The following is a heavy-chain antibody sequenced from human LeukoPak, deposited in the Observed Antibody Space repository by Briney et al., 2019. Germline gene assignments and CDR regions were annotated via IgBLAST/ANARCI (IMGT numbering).Heavy chain of an antibody. CDR3: ARDGRVKFRDFDY. CDR2: INSDGSST. Sequence: GGSLRLSCAASGFTFSSYWMHWVRQAPGKGLVWVSRINSDGSSTSYADSVKGRSTISRDNAKNTLYLQMNSLRAEDTAVYYCARDGRVKFRDFDYWGQGTLVTVSS. V-gene: IGHV3-74*01. CDR1: GFTFSSYW. D-gene: IGHD2-21*01. J-gene: IGHJ4*02.